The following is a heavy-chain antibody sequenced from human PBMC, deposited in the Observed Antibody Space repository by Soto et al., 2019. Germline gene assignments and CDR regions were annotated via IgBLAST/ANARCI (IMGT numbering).Heavy chain of an antibody. V-gene: IGHV4-61*01. J-gene: IGHJ6*02. Sequence: SETLSLTCTVSGGTVISGSYYWSWIRQPPGKGLEWIGYIYYSGSTNYNPSLKSRVTISVDTSKNQFSLKLSSVTAADTAVYYCARSSSSFLYYYGMDVWGQGTTVTVSS. CDR1: GGTVISGSYY. D-gene: IGHD6-6*01. CDR3: ARSSSSFLYYYGMDV. CDR2: IYYSGST.